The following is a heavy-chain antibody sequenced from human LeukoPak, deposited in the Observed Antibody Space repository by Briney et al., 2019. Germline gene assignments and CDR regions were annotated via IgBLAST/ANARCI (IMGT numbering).Heavy chain of an antibody. D-gene: IGHD6-13*01. Sequence: GGSLRLSCAVSGFTLSSYSMNCVRQAPGKGREGGSSISSSSSYIYYADSVKGRFNIPRDNAKNSLYLQMNSLRAEDTAVYYCASHLLRSWFIGYWGQGPLVTVSS. CDR2: ISSSSSYI. CDR3: ASHLLRSWFIGY. J-gene: IGHJ4*02. CDR1: GFTLSSYS. V-gene: IGHV3-21*01.